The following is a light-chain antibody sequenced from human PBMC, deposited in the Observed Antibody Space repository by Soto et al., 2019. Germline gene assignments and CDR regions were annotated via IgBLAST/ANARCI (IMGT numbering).Light chain of an antibody. CDR2: AAS. CDR1: QDIRSW. CDR3: QQANGFPHT. Sequence: DVQMTQSPSSVSASVGDRVTISCRASQDIRSWLTWYQQKPGQAPKLLIYAASTLQNGVPSRFSGSGSGTDFTLTIIGLHPEDFATYYCQQANGFPHTFGQGTRLDIK. J-gene: IGKJ2*01. V-gene: IGKV1-12*01.